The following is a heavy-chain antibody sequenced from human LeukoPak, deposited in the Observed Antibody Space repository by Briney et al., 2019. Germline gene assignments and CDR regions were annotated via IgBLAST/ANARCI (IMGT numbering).Heavy chain of an antibody. V-gene: IGHV1-46*01. D-gene: IGHD3-22*01. CDR3: AREGRISPYYYDPTNFDY. CDR2: INPSGGST. J-gene: IGHJ4*02. CDR1: GYTFSSQH. Sequence: GASVKVSCKASGYTFSSQHIHWVRQAPGQGLEWMGIINPSGGSTSYAQKFQGRVTMTRDTSTSTVYMELSSLRSEDTAVYYCAREGRISPYYYDPTNFDYWGQGTLVTVSS.